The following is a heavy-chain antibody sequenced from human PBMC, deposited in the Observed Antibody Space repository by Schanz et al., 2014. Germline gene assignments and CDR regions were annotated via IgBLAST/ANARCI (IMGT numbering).Heavy chain of an antibody. CDR3: ATASSPVREAGAGSSFHL. J-gene: IGHJ5*02. CDR2: IKSKTDGETT. CDR1: TSIFNHAW. D-gene: IGHD6-13*01. Sequence: EVQLVASGGGLVKPGGSLRLSCAASTSIFNHAWMSWVPQAPGKGLEWLGRIKSKTDGETTDYAAPVKGRFSISRDDSQSTLYLQMNSLKIEDTAVYYCATASSPVREAGAGSSFHLWGQGTLVTVSP. V-gene: IGHV3-15*01.